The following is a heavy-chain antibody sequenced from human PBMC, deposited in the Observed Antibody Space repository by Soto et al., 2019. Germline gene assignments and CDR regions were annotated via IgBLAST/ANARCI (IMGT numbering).Heavy chain of an antibody. J-gene: IGHJ3*02. CDR2: ISFDGTND. Sequence: QGQLVESGGGVVQPGRSLRLSCTASGFTFSHYFMHWVRQAPGKGLEWVAIISFDGTNDYYSGSVKGRFSISRDNSKNTLYLQMTSLRTEDTAIYYCAKYKHFYGSVSYDDAFDIWGHGTMVTVSS. CDR3: AKYKHFYGSVSYDDAFDI. V-gene: IGHV3-30*18. CDR1: GFTFSHYF. D-gene: IGHD3-10*01.